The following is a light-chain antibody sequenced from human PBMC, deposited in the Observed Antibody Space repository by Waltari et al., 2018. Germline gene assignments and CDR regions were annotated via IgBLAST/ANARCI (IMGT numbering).Light chain of an antibody. J-gene: IGKJ4*01. V-gene: IGKV3-15*01. CDR1: QSISTN. Sequence: IVMTQSPATLSVSPGERATLSCRASQSISTNLAWFQEKPGQAPRLLIYGASTRATGVPARFSGSGSGTYFTLTISSLQSEDFAVYYCQQYNNWPLTFGGGTKVEIK. CDR3: QQYNNWPLT. CDR2: GAS.